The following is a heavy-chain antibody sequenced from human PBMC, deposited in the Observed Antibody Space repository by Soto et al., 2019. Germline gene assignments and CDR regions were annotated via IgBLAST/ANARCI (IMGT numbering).Heavy chain of an antibody. CDR3: TRQGYCSGGSCSSP. CDR1: GFTFSGSA. V-gene: IGHV3-73*01. CDR2: IRSKANSYAT. J-gene: IGHJ5*02. Sequence: GGYLRLSYAASGFTFSGSAMHWVRQASGDGLEWVGRIRSKANSYATAYAASVKGRFTISRDDSKNTAYLQMNSLKTEDTAVYYCTRQGYCSGGSCSSPWGQGTLVTVSS. D-gene: IGHD2-15*01.